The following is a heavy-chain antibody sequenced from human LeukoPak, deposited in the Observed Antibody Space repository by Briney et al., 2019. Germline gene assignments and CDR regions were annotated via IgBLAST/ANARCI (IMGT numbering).Heavy chain of an antibody. J-gene: IGHJ5*02. CDR3: AKGTTNWPPRCFDP. CDR1: GFIFSNYA. V-gene: IGHV3-23*01. Sequence: PGGSLRLSCVASGFIFSNYAMNWVRQAPGKGLEWVSTISPSGGVIYNADSVKGRFTISRDNSKNTLYLQMNTLRGEDTAVYYCAKGTTNWPPRCFDPWGQGTLVTVSS. D-gene: IGHD1-1*01. CDR2: ISPSGGVI.